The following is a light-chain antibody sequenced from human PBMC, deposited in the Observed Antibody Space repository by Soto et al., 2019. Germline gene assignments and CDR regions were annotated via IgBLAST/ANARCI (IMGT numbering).Light chain of an antibody. CDR2: GAY. CDR1: QSVSSN. V-gene: IGKV3-15*01. J-gene: IGKJ1*01. CDR3: QQYNNWPQT. Sequence: EIVMTQSPATLSVSPGERATLSCRASQSVSSNLAWYQQKPGQAPRLLIYGAYTRATGIPARFSGSGSGTEFTLTISRLQSEDFAVYYCQQYNNWPQTFGQGTKVEI.